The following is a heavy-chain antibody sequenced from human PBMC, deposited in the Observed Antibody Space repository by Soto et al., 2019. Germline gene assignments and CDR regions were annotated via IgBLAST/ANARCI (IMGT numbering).Heavy chain of an antibody. CDR1: GYTFTSFD. CDR2: INPNSGGT. J-gene: IGHJ3*02. V-gene: IGHV1-2*04. D-gene: IGHD3-9*01. CDR3: AREDILTGHNAFDI. Sequence: ASVKVSCKASGYTFTSFDINWVRQAPGQGLEWMGWINPNSGGTNYAQKFQGWVTMTRDTSISTAYMELSRLRSDDTAVYYCAREDILTGHNAFDIWGQGTMVTVSS.